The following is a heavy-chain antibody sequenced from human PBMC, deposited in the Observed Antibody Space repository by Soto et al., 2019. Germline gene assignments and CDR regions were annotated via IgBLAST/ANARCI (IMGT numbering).Heavy chain of an antibody. CDR3: AGGRPFYHYGLDV. CDR2: ITYSGST. Sequence: SETLSLTCAIYGGSFSDYYCSWIRQSPGKGLEWIGEITYSGSTNYNPSLKTRVTISLDRSMNLFSLKLNSVTAADTAVYYCAGGRPFYHYGLDVWGQGTTVTVSS. J-gene: IGHJ6*02. CDR1: GGSFSDYY. V-gene: IGHV4-34*01.